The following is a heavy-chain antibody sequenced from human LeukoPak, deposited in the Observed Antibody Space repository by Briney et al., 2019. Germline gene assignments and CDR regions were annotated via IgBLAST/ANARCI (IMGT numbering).Heavy chain of an antibody. V-gene: IGHV3-7*05. Sequence: GGSLRLSCAASGFTFSTYWMSWVRQAPGKGLEWVANIKQDGSEKYYVDSVKGRFTISRDNAENSLYLQMNSLRAEDTAVYYCARALILIPTCFDSWGQGTLVTASS. D-gene: IGHD3-9*01. CDR1: GFTFSTYW. CDR2: IKQDGSEK. CDR3: ARALILIPTCFDS. J-gene: IGHJ4*02.